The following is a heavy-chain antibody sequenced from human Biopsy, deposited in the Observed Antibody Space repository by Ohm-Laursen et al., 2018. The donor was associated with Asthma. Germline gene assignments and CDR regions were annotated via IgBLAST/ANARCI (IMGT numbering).Heavy chain of an antibody. CDR1: GGTFNTYV. CDR3: ARKAGSCISRTCYSLDF. J-gene: IGHJ4*02. Sequence: SVKVSCKSCGGTFNTYVIRWVRQAPGQGLEWMGGINSVFGTTAYPQKFQDRVTITADDSTSTVYMELSSLRSEDAAVYYCARKAGSCISRTCYSLDFWGQGTLVTVSS. D-gene: IGHD2-2*01. CDR2: INSVFGTT. V-gene: IGHV1-69*13.